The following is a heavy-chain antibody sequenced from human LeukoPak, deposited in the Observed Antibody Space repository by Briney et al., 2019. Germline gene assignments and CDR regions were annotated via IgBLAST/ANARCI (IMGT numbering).Heavy chain of an antibody. Sequence: GGSLRLSCAASGFIFSSYAMSWVRQAPGEGLEWVSLIGVTGGTTYYADSVKGRFIISRDNSKNTLYLQMNSLRAEDTAVYYCARDPHDFWSGDDAFDIWGQGTMVTVSS. CDR1: GFIFSSYA. V-gene: IGHV3-23*01. CDR3: ARDPHDFWSGDDAFDI. CDR2: IGVTGGTT. D-gene: IGHD3-3*01. J-gene: IGHJ3*02.